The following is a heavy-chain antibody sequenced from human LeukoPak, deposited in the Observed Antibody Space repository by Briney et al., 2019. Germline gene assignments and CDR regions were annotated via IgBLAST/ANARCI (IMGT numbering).Heavy chain of an antibody. D-gene: IGHD3-22*01. CDR1: GYTFTSYD. CDR2: MNPNSGNT. CDR3: AAVYYYDSSGYYGTDY. Sequence: ASVKVSCKASGYTFTSYDINWVRQATGQGLEWMGWMNPNSGNTGYAQKFQGRVTITRNTSISTAYMELSSLRSEDTAVYYCAAVYYYDSSGYYGTDYWGQGTLVTVSS. V-gene: IGHV1-8*03. J-gene: IGHJ4*02.